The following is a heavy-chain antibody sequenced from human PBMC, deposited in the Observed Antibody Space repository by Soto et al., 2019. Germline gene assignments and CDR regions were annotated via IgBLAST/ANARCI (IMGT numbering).Heavy chain of an antibody. CDR3: ARAAIHGSSWHFRFDH. CDR2: IIPMFGTT. V-gene: IGHV1-69*13. CDR1: GGVFSRHA. Sequence: SVKVSCETSGGVFSRHAFEWVRHAPGQGLEWMGGIIPMFGTTNYPQKFKGRVTISADESTSTAYMELSSLRPADAAVYYCARAAIHGSSWHFRFDHWGQGSLFTVS. D-gene: IGHD6-13*01. J-gene: IGHJ5*02.